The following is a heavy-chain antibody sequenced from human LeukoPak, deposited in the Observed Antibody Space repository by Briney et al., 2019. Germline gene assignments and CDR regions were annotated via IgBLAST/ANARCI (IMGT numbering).Heavy chain of an antibody. D-gene: IGHD5-24*01. J-gene: IGHJ3*01. CDR2: ISFDGIIK. V-gene: IGHV3-30*19. CDR3: ARARDGAGTLFDAFDL. Sequence: GGSLRLSCGVSGFTFSSYGMHWVRQAPGKGLEWVAVISFDGIIKYYGDSVKGRFTISRDNSKNTLYLQMNSLRPEDTAIYYCARARDGAGTLFDAFDLWGQGTMVTVSS. CDR1: GFTFSSYG.